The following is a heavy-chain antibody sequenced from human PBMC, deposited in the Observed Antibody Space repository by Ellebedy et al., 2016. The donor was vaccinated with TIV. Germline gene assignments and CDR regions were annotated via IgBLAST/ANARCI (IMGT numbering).Heavy chain of an antibody. CDR3: ARHLVWFSGMGF. Sequence: MPSETLSLTCTVSGGSISSSSYYWGWIRQPPGKGLEWIGSIYYSGSTYYNPSLKSRVTISIDTSKNQFSLKLSSVTAADTAVYFCARHLVWFSGMGFWGHGTTVTVSS. V-gene: IGHV4-39*01. J-gene: IGHJ6*02. CDR2: IYYSGST. D-gene: IGHD3-3*01. CDR1: GGSISSSSYY.